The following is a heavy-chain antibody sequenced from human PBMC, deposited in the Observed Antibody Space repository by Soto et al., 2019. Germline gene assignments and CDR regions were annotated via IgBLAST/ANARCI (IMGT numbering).Heavy chain of an antibody. CDR2: ISYDGSNK. CDR3: ASLPQQLVLYDGVDY. Sequence: PGGSLRLSCAASGFTFSSYAMHWVRQAPGKGLEWVAVISYDGSNKYYADSVKGRFTISRDNSKNTLYLQMNSLRAEDTAVYYCASLPQQLVLYDGVDYWGQGTLVTVSS. J-gene: IGHJ4*02. CDR1: GFTFSSYA. V-gene: IGHV3-30-3*01. D-gene: IGHD6-13*01.